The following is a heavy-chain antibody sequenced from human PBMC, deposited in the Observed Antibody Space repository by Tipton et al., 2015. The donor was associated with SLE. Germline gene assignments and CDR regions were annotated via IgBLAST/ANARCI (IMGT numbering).Heavy chain of an antibody. CDR1: GFHFSSYA. D-gene: IGHD3-3*01. J-gene: IGHJ4*02. V-gene: IGHV3-33*01. CDR2: IWFDGSNT. CDR3: ARDLGLLRFLEWSPDY. Sequence: QLVQSGGGEVQPGKSLRLSCVASGFHFSSYAMHWVRQTPGKGLEWLAFIWFDGSNTNYADSVKGRFTISRDNSKDTLYLQMDGLRVEDTAVYYCARDLGLLRFLEWSPDYWGQGTLVTVSS.